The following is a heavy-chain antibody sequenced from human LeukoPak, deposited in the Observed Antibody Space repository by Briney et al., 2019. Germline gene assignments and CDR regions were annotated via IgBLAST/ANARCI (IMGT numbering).Heavy chain of an antibody. CDR1: GGSVSSGSYY. Sequence: SETLSLTCTVSGGSVSSGSYYWSWIRQPPGKGLEWIGYIYYSGSTNYNPSLKSRVTISVDTSKNQFSLKLSSVTAADTAVYYCARDFRNNYDILTGYYWRGIDYWGQGTLVTVSS. J-gene: IGHJ4*02. V-gene: IGHV4-61*01. CDR3: ARDFRNNYDILTGYYWRGIDY. CDR2: IYYSGST. D-gene: IGHD3-9*01.